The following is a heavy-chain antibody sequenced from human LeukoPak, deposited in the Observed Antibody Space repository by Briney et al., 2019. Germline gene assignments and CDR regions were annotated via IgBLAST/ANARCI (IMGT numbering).Heavy chain of an antibody. CDR2: IIPIFGTA. D-gene: IGHD2-8*01. V-gene: IGHV1-69*06. J-gene: IGHJ3*02. CDR3: ARRYCTNGVCYHDRGAFDI. Sequence: GASVKVSCKASGYTFTSYAMNWVRQAPGQGLEWMGEIIPIFGTATYAQKFQGRVTITADTSTSTVYMELSSLRSEDTAVYYCARRYCTNGVCYHDRGAFDIWGQGTMVTVSS. CDR1: GYTFTSYA.